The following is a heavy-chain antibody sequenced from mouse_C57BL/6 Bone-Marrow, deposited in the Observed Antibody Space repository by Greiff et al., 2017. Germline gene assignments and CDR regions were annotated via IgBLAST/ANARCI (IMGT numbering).Heavy chain of an antibody. CDR3: ARGPFYDYDVAY. J-gene: IGHJ3*01. D-gene: IGHD2-4*01. Sequence: VHLVASGAELMKPGASVKLSCTATGYTFPGYWIEWVKPRPGHGLEWIGELLPGSGSTTYNEKFKGKATFTADTSSNTADMQLSSLTTEDSAIYYCARGPFYDYDVAYGGQGTLVTVSA. CDR1: GYTFPGYW. V-gene: IGHV1-9*01. CDR2: LLPGSGST.